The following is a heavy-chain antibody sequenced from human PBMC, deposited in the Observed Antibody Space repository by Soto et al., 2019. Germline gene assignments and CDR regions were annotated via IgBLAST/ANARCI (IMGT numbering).Heavy chain of an antibody. Sequence: EVQLLESGGGLVQPGGSLRLSCAASGFSFSSYAMTWVRQAPGKGLECVSASSDGGSNTYYTDSVKGRFTISRDNSKNTLFLQMNSLRAEDMAVYYCAILHSSSWYTGYYFDYWGQGTLVTVSS. CDR3: AILHSSSWYTGYYFDY. D-gene: IGHD6-13*01. J-gene: IGHJ4*02. V-gene: IGHV3-23*01. CDR2: SSDGGSNT. CDR1: GFSFSSYA.